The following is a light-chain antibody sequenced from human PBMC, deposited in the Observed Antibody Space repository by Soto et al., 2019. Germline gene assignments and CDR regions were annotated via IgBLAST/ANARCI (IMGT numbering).Light chain of an antibody. J-gene: IGKJ1*01. V-gene: IGKV1-5*03. CDR2: NTS. CDR3: QYWSDYCWT. Sequence: DIQLTQSPSTLSTSVGDRVTISCRASQSISSWLAWYQQKPGKAPKRLIYNTSNSESGVPPRFGGSGSGTEFTLTISSLQPDDFATCSCQYWSDYCWTFGQGTKVEIK. CDR1: QSISSW.